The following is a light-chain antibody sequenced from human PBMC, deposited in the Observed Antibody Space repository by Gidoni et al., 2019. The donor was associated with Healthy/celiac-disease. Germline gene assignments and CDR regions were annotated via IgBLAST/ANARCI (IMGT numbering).Light chain of an antibody. Sequence: DIQMTKSPSSLSASGVDRVTITCRARQSISSYLNWYPQKPRKAPIILIYAASRLQSGVPSRFSRSGSGTDFTLTISCLQPEDFATYYCQPRYSTPRTFGPGTKVEIK. V-gene: IGKV1-39*01. CDR3: QPRYSTPRT. CDR1: QSISSY. J-gene: IGKJ1*01. CDR2: AAS.